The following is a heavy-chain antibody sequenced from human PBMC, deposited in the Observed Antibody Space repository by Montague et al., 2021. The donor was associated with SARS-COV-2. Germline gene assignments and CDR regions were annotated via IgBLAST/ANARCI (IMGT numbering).Heavy chain of an antibody. Sequence: LRLSCAASGFTFSSYAMHWVRQAPGKGLEWVAVISYDGSNKYXADSVKGRFTISRDNSKNTLYLQMNSLRAEDTAVYYCARDNYDYVWGSYRYIYWGQGILVTVSS. D-gene: IGHD3-16*02. CDR3: ARDNYDYVWGSYRYIY. V-gene: IGHV3-30*04. J-gene: IGHJ4*02. CDR2: ISYDGSNK. CDR1: GFTFSSYA.